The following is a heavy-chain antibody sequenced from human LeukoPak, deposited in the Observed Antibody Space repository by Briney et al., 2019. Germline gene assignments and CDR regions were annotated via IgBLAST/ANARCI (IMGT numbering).Heavy chain of an antibody. Sequence: SETLSLTCAVYGGSFSGYYWSWIRQPPGKGLEWIGEINHSGSTNYSPSLKSRVTISVDTSKNQFSLTLSSVTAADTAVYYCARGQKYRSGYTVTELGSGYFDYWGQGTLVTVSS. CDR3: ARGQKYRSGYTVTELGSGYFDY. CDR2: INHSGST. D-gene: IGHD3-22*01. CDR1: GGSFSGYY. J-gene: IGHJ4*02. V-gene: IGHV4-34*01.